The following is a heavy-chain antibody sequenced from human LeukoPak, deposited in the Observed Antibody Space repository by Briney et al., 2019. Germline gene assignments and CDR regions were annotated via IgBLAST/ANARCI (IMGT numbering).Heavy chain of an antibody. CDR2: ISYDGSNK. Sequence: GGSLRLSCAASGFTFNSFGMHWVRQAPGKGLEWVAVISYDGSNKYFADSVKGRFTISRDNSKNTLYLQMNSLRAEDTAVYYCAKASVYYYDSTGYYDYWGQGTLVTVSS. CDR3: AKASVYYYDSTGYYDY. CDR1: GFTFNSFG. D-gene: IGHD3-22*01. J-gene: IGHJ4*02. V-gene: IGHV3-30*18.